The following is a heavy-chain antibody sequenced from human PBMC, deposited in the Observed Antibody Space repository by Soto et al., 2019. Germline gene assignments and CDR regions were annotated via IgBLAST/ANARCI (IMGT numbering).Heavy chain of an antibody. J-gene: IGHJ6*02. CDR3: AKSRGYSPGDYYYYGMDV. CDR2: ISGSGGST. V-gene: IGHV3-23*04. D-gene: IGHD5-18*01. Sequence: EVQLVESGGGLVQPGGSLRLSCAASGFTFSSYAMSWVRQAPGKGLEWVSAISGSGGSTYYADSVKGRFTISRDNSKNTLYLQMNSLRAEDTAVYYCAKSRGYSPGDYYYYGMDVWGQGTTVTVSS. CDR1: GFTFSSYA.